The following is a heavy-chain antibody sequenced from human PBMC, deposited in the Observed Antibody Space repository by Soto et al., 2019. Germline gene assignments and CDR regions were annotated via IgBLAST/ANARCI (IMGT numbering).Heavy chain of an antibody. J-gene: IGHJ6*02. V-gene: IGHV4-39*01. Sequence: SSETLSLTCTVSGGSISSSSYYWGWIRQPPGKGLEWIGSIYYSGGTYYNPSLKSRVTISVDTSKNQFSLKLSSVTAADTAVYYCAGHAIFGPSMDVWGQGTTVTVSS. CDR2: IYYSGGT. D-gene: IGHD3-3*01. CDR3: AGHAIFGPSMDV. CDR1: GGSISSSSYY.